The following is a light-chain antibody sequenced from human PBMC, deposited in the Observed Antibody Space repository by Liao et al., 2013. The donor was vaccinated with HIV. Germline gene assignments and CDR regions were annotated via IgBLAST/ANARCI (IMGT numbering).Light chain of an antibody. CDR3: QVWDSNIAV. V-gene: IGLV3-1*01. Sequence: SYELTQSPSVSVSPGQTASITCSGDKLGDQYACWYQQKSGQSPLLVMYQDTKRPSGIPERFSGSSSGNTATLTISGTQAMDEADYYCQVWDSNIAVFGGGTRPT. CDR1: KLGDQY. J-gene: IGLJ2*01. CDR2: QDT.